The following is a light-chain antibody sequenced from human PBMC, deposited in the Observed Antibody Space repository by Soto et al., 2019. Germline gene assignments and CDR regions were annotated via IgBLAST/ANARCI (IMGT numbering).Light chain of an antibody. CDR3: QQSYNSPRT. CDR1: QSITSY. CDR2: AAS. V-gene: IGKV1-39*01. Sequence: DIQMTQSPSSLSASVGDRVTITCRASQSITSYLNWYQQQPGKAPKLLIYAASSLQSGVPSRFSGSGSGTDFTLTISSLQPEDFATYYCQQSYNSPRTFGQGTRVEIK. J-gene: IGKJ1*01.